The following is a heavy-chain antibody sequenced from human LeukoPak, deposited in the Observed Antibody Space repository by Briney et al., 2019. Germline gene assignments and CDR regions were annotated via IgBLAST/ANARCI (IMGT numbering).Heavy chain of an antibody. CDR3: GGYQFWFQNDV. V-gene: IGHV4-34*01. D-gene: IGHD3-3*01. CDR2: INHSGTT. Sequence: SETLSLTCANYGGPFSGFFWSWIRQPPGKGLEWIGEINHSGTTNYNPSLKSRVAISIDTSRNQFSLKLTSVTAADTAVYYCGGYQFWFQNDVWGQGTLVTVSS. J-gene: IGHJ4*02. CDR1: GGPFSGFF.